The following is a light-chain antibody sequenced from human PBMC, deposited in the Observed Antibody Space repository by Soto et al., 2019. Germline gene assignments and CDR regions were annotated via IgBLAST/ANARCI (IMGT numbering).Light chain of an antibody. CDR3: SSYTSSTPYV. CDR2: DND. J-gene: IGLJ1*01. V-gene: IGLV1-51*01. CDR1: SSNIWDNY. Sequence: QSVLTQPPSVSAAPGQQVTISCSGSSSNIWDNYVSWYQHLPGTAPKLVVYDNDRRPSGIPGRFSGSKSGTSATLVITGLQTGDEADYYCSSYTSSTPYVFGTGTKVTVL.